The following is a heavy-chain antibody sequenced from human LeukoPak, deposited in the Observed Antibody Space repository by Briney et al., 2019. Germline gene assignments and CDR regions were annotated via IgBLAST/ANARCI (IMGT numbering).Heavy chain of an antibody. V-gene: IGHV3-23*01. CDR2: ISGSGGST. CDR1: GFTFSSYA. CDR3: AKSDYDFWSGYYTGIPFFDY. Sequence: GGSLRLSCAASGFTFSSYAMSWVRQAPGKGLEWVSAISGSGGSTYYADSVKGRFTNSRDNSKNTLYLQMNSLRAEDTAVYYCAKSDYDFWSGYYTGIPFFDYWGQGTLVTVSS. D-gene: IGHD3-3*01. J-gene: IGHJ4*02.